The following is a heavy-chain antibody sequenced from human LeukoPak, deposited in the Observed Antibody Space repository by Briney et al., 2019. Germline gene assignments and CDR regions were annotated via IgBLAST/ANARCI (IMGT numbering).Heavy chain of an antibody. D-gene: IGHD4-17*01. V-gene: IGHV3-74*01. CDR1: EFTFSSYW. CDR2: INSDGSST. Sequence: GGSLRLSCAASEFTFSSYWMLWVRQPPGKGLMWVSLINSDGSSTRYADSVKGRFTISRDNAKNTLYLQMSSLRAEDTAVYYCARDLGDYGDYTFDCWGQGTLVTVSS. J-gene: IGHJ4*02. CDR3: ARDLGDYGDYTFDC.